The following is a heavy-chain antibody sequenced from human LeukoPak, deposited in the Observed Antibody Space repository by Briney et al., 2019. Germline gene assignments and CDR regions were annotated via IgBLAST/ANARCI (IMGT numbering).Heavy chain of an antibody. Sequence: ASVKVSCKASGYTFTSYGISWVRQAPGQGLEWMGWISPFIGTPNYAQKLQDRVTMTTDTSTSTAYMELRSLRSDDTAGYYCARAGASWCHYYDSTTAYAFDIWGQGTMVTVSS. V-gene: IGHV1-18*01. J-gene: IGHJ3*02. CDR1: GYTFTSYG. CDR3: ARAGASWCHYYDSTTAYAFDI. CDR2: ISPFIGTP. D-gene: IGHD3-22*01.